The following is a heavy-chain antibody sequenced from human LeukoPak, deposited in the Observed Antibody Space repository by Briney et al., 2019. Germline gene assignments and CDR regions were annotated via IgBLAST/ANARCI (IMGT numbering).Heavy chain of an antibody. J-gene: IGHJ3*02. CDR2: IYTSGNT. D-gene: IGHD7-27*01. V-gene: IGHV4-61*02. Sequence: SQTLSLTCTVSGDSISSGNYYWTWIRQPAGKGLEWIGRIYTSGNTNYNPSLKSQVTISMDTSKNQFSLNLNSGTAADTAVYYCARDRAGDSFDIWGQGTMVTVSS. CDR1: GDSISSGNYY. CDR3: ARDRAGDSFDI.